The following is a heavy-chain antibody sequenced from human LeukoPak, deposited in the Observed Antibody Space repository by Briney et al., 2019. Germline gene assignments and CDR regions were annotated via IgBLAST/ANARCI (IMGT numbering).Heavy chain of an antibody. Sequence: GGSLRLSCAASGFTFSSYWMHWVRQAPGKGLVWVSRINSDGSSTSYADSVKGRFTISRDNAKNTLYLQMNSLRAEDTAVYYCARDPGFAVTNFRLYYYYYYMDVWGKGTTVTVSS. V-gene: IGHV3-74*01. CDR3: ARDPGFAVTNFRLYYYYYYMDV. J-gene: IGHJ6*03. CDR1: GFTFSSYW. CDR2: INSDGSST. D-gene: IGHD4-11*01.